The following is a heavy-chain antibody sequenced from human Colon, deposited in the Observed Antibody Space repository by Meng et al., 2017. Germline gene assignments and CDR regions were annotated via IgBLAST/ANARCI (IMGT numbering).Heavy chain of an antibody. Sequence: GSLKISCAASGLIFSKSGMHWVRQAPGKGLEWVAFIWSDGSSKYYTDSVKGRFTISRDNSKNTLSLQMDSLRVEDTAVYYCARDKGVTCLDTWGQGTLVTVSS. CDR1: GLIFSKSG. V-gene: IGHV3-30*02. J-gene: IGHJ5*01. CDR2: IWSDGSSK. CDR3: ARDKGVTCLDT. D-gene: IGHD3-10*01.